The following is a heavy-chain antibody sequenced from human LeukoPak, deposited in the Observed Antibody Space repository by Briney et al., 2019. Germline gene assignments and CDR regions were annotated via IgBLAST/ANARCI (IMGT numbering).Heavy chain of an antibody. CDR3: ARDYYDSSFGY. J-gene: IGHJ4*02. Sequence: GGSLRLSCGASGFTFSSYWMHWVRQAPGKGLVWVSRINSDGSSTSYADSVKGRFTISRDNAKSTLDLQMNSLRAEDTAVYYCARDYYDSSFGYWGQGTLVTVSS. CDR2: INSDGSST. CDR1: GFTFSSYW. D-gene: IGHD3-10*01. V-gene: IGHV3-74*01.